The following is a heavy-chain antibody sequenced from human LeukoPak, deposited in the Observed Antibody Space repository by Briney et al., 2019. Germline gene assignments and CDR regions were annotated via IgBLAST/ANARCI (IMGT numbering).Heavy chain of an antibody. CDR2: ISSSSSYI. Sequence: GGSLRLSCAASGFTFSSYSMNWVRQAPGKGLEWVSSISSSSSYIYYADSVKGRFTISRDNAKNSLDPQMNSLRAEDTAVYYCASGPHPYSSTSCYPYWGQGTLVTVSS. J-gene: IGHJ4*02. CDR1: GFTFSSYS. V-gene: IGHV3-21*01. CDR3: ASGPHPYSSTSCYPY. D-gene: IGHD2-2*01.